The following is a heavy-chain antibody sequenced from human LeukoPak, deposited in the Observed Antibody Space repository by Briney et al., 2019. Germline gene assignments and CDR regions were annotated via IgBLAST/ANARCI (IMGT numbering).Heavy chain of an antibody. CDR2: INSDGSST. J-gene: IGHJ3*02. Sequence: GGSLRLSCAASGFTFSSYWMHWVRQAPGKGLVWVSRINSDGSSTSYADSVKGRFTISRDNAKNTLYLQMNSLRAEDTAVYYCARSSWYSSGWDNDAFDIWGQGQWSPSLQ. CDR3: ARSSWYSSGWDNDAFDI. CDR1: GFTFSSYW. D-gene: IGHD6-19*01. V-gene: IGHV3-74*01.